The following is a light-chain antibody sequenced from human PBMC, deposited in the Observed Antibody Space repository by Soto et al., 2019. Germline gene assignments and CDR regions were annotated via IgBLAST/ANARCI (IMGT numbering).Light chain of an antibody. Sequence: EIVLTQSPATLSLSPGERVTLSCRASQSVSSYLAWYQQKPGQAPRLLIYDASNRATGIPARFRGSGSGTDFTLTISSLEPEDFAVYYCQQRSNRITFGQGTRLEIK. J-gene: IGKJ5*01. V-gene: IGKV3-11*01. CDR3: QQRSNRIT. CDR2: DAS. CDR1: QSVSSY.